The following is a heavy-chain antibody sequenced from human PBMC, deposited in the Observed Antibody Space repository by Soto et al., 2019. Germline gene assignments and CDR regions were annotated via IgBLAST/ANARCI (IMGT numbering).Heavy chain of an antibody. D-gene: IGHD3-3*01. V-gene: IGHV3-30*18. CDR1: GFTFSSYG. CDR3: AKDQYYDFWSGYYKGY. J-gene: IGHJ4*02. CDR2: ISYDGSNK. Sequence: GGSLRLSCAASGFTFSSYGMHWVRQAPGKGLEWVAVISYDGSNKYYADSVKGRFTISRDNSKNTLYLQMNSLRAEDTAVYYCAKDQYYDFWSGYYKGYWGQGTLVTVSS.